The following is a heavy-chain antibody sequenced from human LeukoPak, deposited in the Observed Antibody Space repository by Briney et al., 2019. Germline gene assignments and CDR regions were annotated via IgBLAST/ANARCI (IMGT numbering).Heavy chain of an antibody. CDR1: GFTFSSYW. Sequence: GGSLRVSCAASGFTFSSYWMSWVRQAPGKGLEWVANIKQDGSEKYYVDSVKGRFTISRDNAKNSLYLQMNSLRAEDTAVYYCARDGRITMVRGVVYYYYYGMDVWGKGTTVTVSS. CDR2: IKQDGSEK. D-gene: IGHD3-10*01. J-gene: IGHJ6*04. CDR3: ARDGRITMVRGVVYYYYYGMDV. V-gene: IGHV3-7*03.